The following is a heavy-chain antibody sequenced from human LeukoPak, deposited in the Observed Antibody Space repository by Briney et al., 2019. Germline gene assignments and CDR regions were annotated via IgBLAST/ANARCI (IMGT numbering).Heavy chain of an antibody. CDR1: GLTFRPYW. Sequence: GGSLRLSCAASGLTFRPYWMTWVRQAPGKGLEWVSIIYSGGSTYYADSVKGRFTISRDNSKNTLYLQMNSLRAEDTAVYYCARAKNRDGYLDYWGQGTLVTVSS. CDR2: IYSGGST. D-gene: IGHD5-24*01. J-gene: IGHJ4*02. CDR3: ARAKNRDGYLDY. V-gene: IGHV3-53*01.